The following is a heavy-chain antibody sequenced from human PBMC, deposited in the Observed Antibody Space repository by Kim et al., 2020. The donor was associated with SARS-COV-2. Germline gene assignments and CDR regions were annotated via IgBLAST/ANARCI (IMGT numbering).Heavy chain of an antibody. J-gene: IGHJ4*02. CDR3: ARSGRVGATHLFVDNSFDY. V-gene: IGHV1-69*13. CDR2: IIPIFGTA. CDR1: GGTFSSYA. D-gene: IGHD1-26*01. Sequence: SVKVSCKASGGTFSSYAISWVRQAPGQGLEWMGGIIPIFGTANYAQKFQGRVTITADESTSTAYMELSSLRSEDTAVYYCARSGRVGATHLFVDNSFDYWGQGTLVTVSS.